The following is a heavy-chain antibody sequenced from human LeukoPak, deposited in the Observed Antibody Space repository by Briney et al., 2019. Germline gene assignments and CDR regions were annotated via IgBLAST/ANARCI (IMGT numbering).Heavy chain of an antibody. J-gene: IGHJ4*02. CDR3: ARDAHKFYDSSGYSPTVFDY. Sequence: ASVKVSCKASGYTFTSYGISWVRRAPGQGLEWMGWISAYNGNTHYAQKLQGRVTMTTDTSTSTAYMELRSLRSDDTAVYYCARDAHKFYDSSGYSPTVFDYWGQGTLVTVSS. D-gene: IGHD3-22*01. V-gene: IGHV1-18*01. CDR2: ISAYNGNT. CDR1: GYTFTSYG.